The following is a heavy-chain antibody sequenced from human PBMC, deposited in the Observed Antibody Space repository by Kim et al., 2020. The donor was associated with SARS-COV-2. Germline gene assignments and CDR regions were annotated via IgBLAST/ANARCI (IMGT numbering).Heavy chain of an antibody. V-gene: IGHV4-34*01. Sequence: SETLSLTCAVYGGSFSGYYWSWIRQPPGKGLEWIGEINHSGSTNYNPSLKSRVTISVDTSKNQFSLKLSSVTAADTAVYYCAREKTYYDYIWGSYRYPKPRGFDYWGQGTLVTVSS. CDR1: GGSFSGYY. CDR2: INHSGST. D-gene: IGHD3-16*02. CDR3: AREKTYYDYIWGSYRYPKPRGFDY. J-gene: IGHJ4*02.